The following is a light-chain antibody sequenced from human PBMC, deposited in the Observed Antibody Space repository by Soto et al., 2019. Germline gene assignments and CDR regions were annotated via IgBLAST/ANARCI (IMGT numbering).Light chain of an antibody. CDR3: QHYNSYSEA. CDR1: QTISSW. CDR2: KAS. Sequence: DIRMTQSPSTLSGYIGDRVTITCRASQTISSWLAWYQQKPGKAPKLLIYKASTLKSGVPSRFSGSGSGTEFTLTISSLQPDDFAPYYCQHYNSYSEAFAQGTKVDIK. J-gene: IGKJ1*01. V-gene: IGKV1-5*03.